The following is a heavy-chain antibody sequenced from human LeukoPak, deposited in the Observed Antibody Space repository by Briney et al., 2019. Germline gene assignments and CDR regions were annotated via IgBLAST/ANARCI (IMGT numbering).Heavy chain of an antibody. V-gene: IGHV1-24*01. Sequence: ASVKVSCKVSGYTLTELSMHWVRQAPGKGLEWMGGFDPEDGETIYAQKFQGRVTMTEDTSTDTAYMELNSLRSDDTAVYYCATDPGETVPAAKGPRRDYCYGMDVWGQGTTVTVSS. CDR2: FDPEDGET. J-gene: IGHJ6*02. CDR1: GYTLTELS. D-gene: IGHD2-2*01. CDR3: ATDPGETVPAAKGPRRDYCYGMDV.